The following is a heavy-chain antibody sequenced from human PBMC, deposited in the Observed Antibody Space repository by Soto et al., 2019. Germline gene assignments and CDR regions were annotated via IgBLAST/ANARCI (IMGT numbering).Heavy chain of an antibody. J-gene: IGHJ5*02. CDR3: ARDVGLQHDTGYYDFWSGKNNWFDP. CDR1: GGSISGHY. V-gene: IGHV4-59*11. D-gene: IGHD3-3*01. CDR2: ISYSGST. Sequence: PSETLSLTCTVSGGSISGHYWSWIRQPPGKGLQYIGYISYSGSTNYNPSLKSRVTISVETSNNQFSLRLSSVTAADTAVYYCARDVGLQHDTGYYDFWSGKNNWFDPWGQGILV.